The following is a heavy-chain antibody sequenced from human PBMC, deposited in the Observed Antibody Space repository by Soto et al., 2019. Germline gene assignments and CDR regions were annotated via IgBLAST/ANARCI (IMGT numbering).Heavy chain of an antibody. Sequence: ASVKVSCKASGYTFTSYAMNWVRQAPGQGLEWMGWINADNGNTKYSQKFQGRVTITRDTSASTAYMELSSLRSEDTAVYYCARCDYDFWSGYDYWGQGTLVTVSS. CDR2: INADNGNT. CDR1: GYTFTSYA. V-gene: IGHV1-3*01. J-gene: IGHJ4*02. CDR3: ARCDYDFWSGYDY. D-gene: IGHD3-3*01.